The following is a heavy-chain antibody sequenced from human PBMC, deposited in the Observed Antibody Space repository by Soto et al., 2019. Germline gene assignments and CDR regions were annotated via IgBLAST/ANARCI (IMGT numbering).Heavy chain of an antibody. V-gene: IGHV4-59*02. CDR2: IDYNGIA. CDR1: DGSVTGYC. D-gene: IGHD2-8*02. Sequence: PSETLSLTCSVSDGSVTGYCWSWIRQPPGKGLEWIGCIDYNGIAHYNPSLTSRVTMSLDTSNKHFSLKLTSVTAADTAVYYCARDKITGLFDYWGQGTLVTVSS. J-gene: IGHJ4*02. CDR3: ARDKITGLFDY.